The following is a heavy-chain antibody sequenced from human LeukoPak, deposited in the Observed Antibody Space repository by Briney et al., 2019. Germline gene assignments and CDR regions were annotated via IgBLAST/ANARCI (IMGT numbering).Heavy chain of an antibody. D-gene: IGHD6-6*01. Sequence: GGSLRLACAASGFTVSSNYMTWVRQAPGKGLEWVSVLYSGAGTYYADSVKGRFTISRDNSKNTLYLQMNSLRAEDTAVYYCAKASPSIAARTLYYFDYWGQGTLVTVSS. V-gene: IGHV3-53*01. CDR2: LYSGAGT. CDR3: AKASPSIAARTLYYFDY. J-gene: IGHJ4*02. CDR1: GFTVSSNY.